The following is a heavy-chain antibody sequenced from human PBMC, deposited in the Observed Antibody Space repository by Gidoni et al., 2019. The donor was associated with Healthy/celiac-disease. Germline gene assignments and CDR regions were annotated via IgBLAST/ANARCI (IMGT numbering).Heavy chain of an antibody. Sequence: EVQLVESGVGLVQPGGSLRISCAASGFTFSSYEMNWVRQAPGKGLEWVSYISSSGSTIYYADSVKGRFTISRDNAKNSLYLQMNSLRAEDTAVYYCATLGVDTAMVWEDYWGQGTLVTVSS. CDR2: ISSSGSTI. CDR3: ATLGVDTAMVWEDY. V-gene: IGHV3-48*03. D-gene: IGHD5-18*01. CDR1: GFTFSSYE. J-gene: IGHJ4*02.